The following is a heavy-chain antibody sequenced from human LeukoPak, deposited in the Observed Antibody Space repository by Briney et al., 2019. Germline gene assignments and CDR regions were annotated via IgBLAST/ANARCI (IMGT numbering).Heavy chain of an antibody. D-gene: IGHD2-8*01. CDR3: AKEYEGGYYMDV. CDR1: GYTFTGYY. V-gene: IGHV1-2*02. Sequence: ASVKVSCKASGYTFTGYYMHWVRQAPGQGLEWMGWINPNSGGTNYAQKFQGRVTMTRDASISTAYMELSRLRSDDTAVYYCAKEYEGGYYMDVWGKGTTVTVSS. J-gene: IGHJ6*03. CDR2: INPNSGGT.